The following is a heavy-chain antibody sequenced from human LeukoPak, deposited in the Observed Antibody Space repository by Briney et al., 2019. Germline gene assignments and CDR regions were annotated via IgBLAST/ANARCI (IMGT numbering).Heavy chain of an antibody. J-gene: IGHJ4*02. CDR2: FDPEDGET. D-gene: IGHD6-19*01. Sequence: GASVKVSCKVSGYTLTELSMHWVRQAPGKGLEWTGGFDPEDGETIYAQKFQGRVTMTEDTSTDTAYMELSSLRSEDTAVYYCATSLYSSGWSYFDYWGQGTLVTVSS. CDR1: GYTLTELS. CDR3: ATSLYSSGWSYFDY. V-gene: IGHV1-24*01.